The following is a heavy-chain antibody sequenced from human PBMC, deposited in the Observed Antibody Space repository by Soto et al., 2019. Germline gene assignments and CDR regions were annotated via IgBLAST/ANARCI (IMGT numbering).Heavy chain of an antibody. D-gene: IGHD3-9*01. CDR1: GGSINSGSYY. CDR2: IYYSGST. V-gene: IGHV4-39*01. J-gene: IGHJ5*02. CDR3: ARNAQSYDILTGYYPAACNWFDP. Sequence: SETLSLTCTVSGGSINSGSYYWGWIRQPPGKGLEWIGSIYYSGSTYYNPSLQSRVTISVDTSKNQFSLKLSSVTAADTAVYYCARNAQSYDILTGYYPAACNWFDPWGQGTLVTVSS.